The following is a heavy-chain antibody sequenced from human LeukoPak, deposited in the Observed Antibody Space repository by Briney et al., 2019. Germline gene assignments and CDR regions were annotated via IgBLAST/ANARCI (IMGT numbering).Heavy chain of an antibody. V-gene: IGHV3-23*01. CDR3: AKDNTLTEPGGYFDY. J-gene: IGHJ4*02. Sequence: GGSLRLSCAASGFTFSSYAMSWVRQAPGKGLEWVSAISGSGGSTYYADSVKGRFTISRDNSKNTLYLQMNSLRAEDTAVCYCAKDNTLTEPGGYFDYWGQGTLVTVSS. CDR2: ISGSGGST. CDR1: GFTFSSYA. D-gene: IGHD1-14*01.